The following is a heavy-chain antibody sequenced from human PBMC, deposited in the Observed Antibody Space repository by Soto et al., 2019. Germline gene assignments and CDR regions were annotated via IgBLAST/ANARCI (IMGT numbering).Heavy chain of an antibody. J-gene: IGHJ4*02. CDR3: ANSYGDYVSY. D-gene: IGHD4-17*01. V-gene: IGHV4-39*01. Sequence: SETLSLTCTVSGGSISSSTYYWGWIRQPPGKGLEWIGSIYYSGSTYYNPSLKSRVTISVDTSKNQFSLKLSSVAAADTAVYYCANSYGDYVSYWGQGTLVTVSS. CDR2: IYYSGST. CDR1: GGSISSSTYY.